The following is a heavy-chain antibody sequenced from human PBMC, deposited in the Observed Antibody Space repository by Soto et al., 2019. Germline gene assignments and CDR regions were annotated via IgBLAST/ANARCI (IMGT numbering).Heavy chain of an antibody. CDR1: GYTVTNYG. J-gene: IGHJ6*02. Sequence: QVQLVQSGAEVKKPGTSVKVSCKTSGYTVTNYGISWVRQAPGQGLEWMGWISAYNGNTNYAQKLQGRVTMTTDTYTSTAYMDLRSLRSDDTAVYYCARSGYYGSGSVHYYYGMDVWGQGTTVTVSS. V-gene: IGHV1-18*01. CDR2: ISAYNGNT. CDR3: ARSGYYGSGSVHYYYGMDV. D-gene: IGHD3-10*01.